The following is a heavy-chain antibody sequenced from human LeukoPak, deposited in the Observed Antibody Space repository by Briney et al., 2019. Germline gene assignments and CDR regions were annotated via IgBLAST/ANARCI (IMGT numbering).Heavy chain of an antibody. J-gene: IGHJ5*02. D-gene: IGHD3-3*01. CDR3: ARDHLANLASRLFDP. CDR1: GYSISSDYY. Sequence: SETLSLTCTVSGYSISSDYYWGWIRQPPGKGLEWIGSVHHSGRTYYNPSLKSRVTISVDTSKNQFSLKLNSVTAADTAVYYCARDHLANLASRLFDPWGQGSLVTVSS. V-gene: IGHV4-38-2*02. CDR2: VHHSGRT.